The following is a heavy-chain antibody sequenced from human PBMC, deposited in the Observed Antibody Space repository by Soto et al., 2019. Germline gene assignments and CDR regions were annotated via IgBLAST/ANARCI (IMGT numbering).Heavy chain of an antibody. Sequence: EVQLVESGGGLVQPGGSLRLSCAASGFTFSSYWMHWVRQAPGKGLVWVSRINSDGSSTSYADSVKGRFTISRDNAKNSLYLQMNSLRAEDTAVYYCARPAMVRVGAFDIWGQGTMVTVSS. V-gene: IGHV3-74*01. CDR1: GFTFSSYW. CDR2: INSDGSST. J-gene: IGHJ3*02. D-gene: IGHD5-18*01. CDR3: ARPAMVRVGAFDI.